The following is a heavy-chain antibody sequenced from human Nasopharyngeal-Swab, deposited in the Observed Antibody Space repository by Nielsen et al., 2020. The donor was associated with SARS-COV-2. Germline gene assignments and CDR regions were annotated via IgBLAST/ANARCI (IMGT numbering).Heavy chain of an antibody. J-gene: IGHJ4*02. CDR1: GYTFTNYG. D-gene: IGHD1-1*01. Sequence: ASVKVSCKASGYTFTNYGVSWVRQAPGQGLEWMGWVSPLNGRTNYIQKFQGRIIMTTDTSTNTAFMELTDLTSDDTAVYYCATEHWNRFDYWGQGTQVTVSS. CDR3: ATEHWNRFDY. V-gene: IGHV1-18*01. CDR2: VSPLNGRT.